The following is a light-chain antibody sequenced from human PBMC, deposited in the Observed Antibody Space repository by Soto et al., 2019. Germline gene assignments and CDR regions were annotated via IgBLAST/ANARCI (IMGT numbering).Light chain of an antibody. CDR2: AAS. V-gene: IGKV1-39*01. J-gene: IGKJ1*01. CDR1: QSISDF. CDR3: QQTFSTPRT. Sequence: DIQMTQSPSSLSASVGDRVTVTCRASQSISDFLNWYQQKPGKTPNLLIYAASSLQSGVPSRFSGSGSGTDFTLTITSLRPEDFATYYCQQTFSTPRTFGQGTKVDIK.